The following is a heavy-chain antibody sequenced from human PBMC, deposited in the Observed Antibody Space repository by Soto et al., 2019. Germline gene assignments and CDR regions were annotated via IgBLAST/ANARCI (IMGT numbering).Heavy chain of an antibody. V-gene: IGHV4-39*01. CDR1: GGSISTSSYY. Sequence: QLQLQESGPELVKPSETLSLTCTVSGGSISTSSYYWGWIRQPPGKGLEWIGAIYYSGSTYYNPSLQSRVSISADTSKNQFSLKLSSMTAADTAVYYCAMRQGNYYYYGMDVWGQGTTVTVSS. CDR3: AMRQGNYYYYGMDV. J-gene: IGHJ6*02. CDR2: IYYSGST.